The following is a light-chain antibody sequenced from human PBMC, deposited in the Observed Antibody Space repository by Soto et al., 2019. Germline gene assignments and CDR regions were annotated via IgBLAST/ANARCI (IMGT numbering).Light chain of an antibody. Sequence: QSALTQPASVSGSPGQSITISCTGTSSDVGGYNYVSWYQQHPGKAPKLMIYEVSNRPSGVSNHFSGSKSGNTASLTISGLQAEDEDDYYCSSYTSSSTPWVFGGGTKVTVL. CDR1: SSDVGGYNY. CDR2: EVS. CDR3: SSYTSSSTPWV. J-gene: IGLJ3*02. V-gene: IGLV2-14*01.